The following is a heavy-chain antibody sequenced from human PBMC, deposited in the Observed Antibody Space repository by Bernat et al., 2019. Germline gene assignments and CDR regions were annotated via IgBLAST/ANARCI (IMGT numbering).Heavy chain of an antibody. Sequence: QVQLVESGGGVVQPGRSLRLSCAAPGFTLSNYGMHWVRQAPGKGLEWVAVISYDGSTKYYADAVKSRFSISRDQTKNTLYLQMNSLGAEDTAVYYCDRGGYWGSYADNDYWGQGTLVAVSS. J-gene: IGHJ4*01. CDR2: ISYDGSTK. V-gene: IGHV3-30*03. CDR1: GFTLSNYG. D-gene: IGHD1-26*01. CDR3: DRGGYWGSYADNDY.